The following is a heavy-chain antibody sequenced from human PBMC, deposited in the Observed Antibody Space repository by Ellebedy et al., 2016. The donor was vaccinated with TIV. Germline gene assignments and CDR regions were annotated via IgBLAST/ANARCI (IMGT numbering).Heavy chain of an antibody. J-gene: IGHJ4*02. Sequence: GESLKISCKISGYNFSNNWISWVRQKPGKGLEWMGWNHPSDSDTDYRPSLRGHVTMSVDKSISFAFLQWSSLQASDTAMYYCARRGDYDFDSWGQGTVVTVSP. CDR3: ARRGDYDFDS. V-gene: IGHV5-10-1*01. D-gene: IGHD4-17*01. CDR2: NHPSDSDT. CDR1: GYNFSNNW.